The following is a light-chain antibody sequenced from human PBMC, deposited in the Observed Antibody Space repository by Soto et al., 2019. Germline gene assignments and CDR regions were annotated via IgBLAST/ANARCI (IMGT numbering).Light chain of an antibody. CDR3: QQYNSYSRT. Sequence: DIQMTQSPSTLSASVGDRVTITCRASQSISSWLAWYQQKPGKAPKLLIYDASILESGVPSRFGGSGSGTEFTLTISSLQPDDFATYYCQQYNSYSRTFGGGTKVDIK. CDR1: QSISSW. J-gene: IGKJ4*01. V-gene: IGKV1-5*01. CDR2: DAS.